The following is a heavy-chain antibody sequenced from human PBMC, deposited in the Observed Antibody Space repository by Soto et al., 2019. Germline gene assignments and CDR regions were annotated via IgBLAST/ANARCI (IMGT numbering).Heavy chain of an antibody. V-gene: IGHV3-15*01. CDR1: GFIFNNAW. CDR2: IKSKGDGGTT. CDR3: TTACGTTCYWSYYGMDV. D-gene: IGHD2-2*01. Sequence: EVQLVESGGGLVKPGGSLRLSCEASGFIFNNAWMNWVRQSPGKGLEWVGHIKSKGDGGTTDYAAPVKGRFIISRDDSKKTLYLQMDCLKTEDTAVYYCTTACGTTCYWSYYGMDVWGQGTTVTVSS. J-gene: IGHJ6*02.